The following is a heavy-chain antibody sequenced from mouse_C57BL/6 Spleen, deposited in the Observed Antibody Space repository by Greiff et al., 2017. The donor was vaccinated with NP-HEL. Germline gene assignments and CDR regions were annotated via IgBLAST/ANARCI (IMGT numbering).Heavy chain of an antibody. J-gene: IGHJ4*01. CDR1: GYTFTSYW. CDR2: IDPSDSYT. CDR3: ARLPAGAMDY. Sequence: QVQLQQPGAELVMPGASVKLSCKASGYTFTSYWMHWVKQRPGQGLEWIGEIDPSDSYTNHNQKFKGKSTLTVDKSSSTAYMQLSSLTSEDSAVYYCARLPAGAMDYWGQGTSVTVSS. D-gene: IGHD6-1*01. V-gene: IGHV1-69*01.